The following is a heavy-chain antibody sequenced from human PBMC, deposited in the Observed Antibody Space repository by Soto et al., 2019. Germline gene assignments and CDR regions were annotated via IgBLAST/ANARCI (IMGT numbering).Heavy chain of an antibody. Sequence: PGGSLRLSCAASGFTFSNAWMSWVRQAPGKGLEWVGRIKSKTDGGTTDYAAPVKGRFTISRDDSKNTLYLQMNSLKTEDTAVYYCNTEHYYDSSGYYYEFDYWGQGTLVTVSS. D-gene: IGHD3-22*01. CDR3: NTEHYYDSSGYYYEFDY. CDR2: IKSKTDGGTT. CDR1: GFTFSNAW. V-gene: IGHV3-15*01. J-gene: IGHJ4*02.